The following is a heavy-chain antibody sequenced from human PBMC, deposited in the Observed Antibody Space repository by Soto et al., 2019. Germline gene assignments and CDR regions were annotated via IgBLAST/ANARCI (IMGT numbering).Heavy chain of an antibody. D-gene: IGHD3-22*01. CDR2: ISGSGSTI. CDR3: AKVLYYYDSSSYYYFDY. V-gene: IGHV3-23*01. Sequence: PGGSLRLSCAASGFTFSSYAVSWVRQAPGKGPEWISSISGSGSTIYYADSVKGRFTISRDNSKNTLYLQMSSLRAEDTAVYYCAKVLYYYDSSSYYYFDYWGQGTLVTVSS. CDR1: GFTFSSYA. J-gene: IGHJ4*02.